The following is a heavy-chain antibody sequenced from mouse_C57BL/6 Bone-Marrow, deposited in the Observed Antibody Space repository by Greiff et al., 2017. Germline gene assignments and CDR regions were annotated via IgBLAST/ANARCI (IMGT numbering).Heavy chain of an antibody. CDR3: GLGNYGDYFDY. J-gene: IGHJ2*01. CDR2: IYPGDGDT. Sequence: VQGVESGPELVKPGASVKISCKASGYAFSSSWMNWVKQRPGKGLEWIGRIYPGDGDTNYNGKFKGKATLTADKSSSTAYMQLSSLTSEDSAVYFCGLGNYGDYFDYWGQGTTLTVSS. D-gene: IGHD2-1*01. CDR1: GYAFSSSW. V-gene: IGHV1-82*01.